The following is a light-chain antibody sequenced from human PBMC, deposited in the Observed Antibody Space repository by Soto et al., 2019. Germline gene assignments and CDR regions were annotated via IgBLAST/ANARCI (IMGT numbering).Light chain of an antibody. CDR1: SSDVGGYNY. J-gene: IGLJ1*01. V-gene: IGLV2-14*01. CDR2: DVS. Sequence: QSALTQPASVSGSPGQSITISCTGTSSDVGGYNYVSWYQQHPGKAPKLMIYDVSNRPSGVSNRFSGSKSGNTASLTISGLQAEDEADYYCSSYTSXSTRVFGTGTRSPS. CDR3: SSYTSXSTRV.